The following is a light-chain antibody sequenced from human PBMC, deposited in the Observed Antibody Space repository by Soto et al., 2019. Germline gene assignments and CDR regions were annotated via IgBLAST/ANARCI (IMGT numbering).Light chain of an antibody. CDR2: DAS. J-gene: IGKJ4*01. CDR3: QQYRDLVALT. V-gene: IGKV1-33*01. Sequence: DIQMTQSPSSLSASVGDRVTITCQASQDIRNYLNWYQQKPGKAPKLLIYDASNLETGVPSRFSGSGSGTHFSFTISSLQPEDSATYYCQQYRDLVALTFGGGTKVGIK. CDR1: QDIRNY.